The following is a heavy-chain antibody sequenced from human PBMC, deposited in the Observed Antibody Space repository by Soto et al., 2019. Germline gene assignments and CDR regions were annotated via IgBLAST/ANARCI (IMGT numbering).Heavy chain of an antibody. CDR2: IYYSGST. V-gene: IGHV4-59*01. CDR3: ASWTAVTTERLDAGDI. J-gene: IGHJ3*02. CDR1: GGSISSYY. D-gene: IGHD4-17*01. Sequence: PSETLSLTCTVSGGSISSYYWSWIRQPPGKGLEWIGYIYYSGSTNYNPSLKSRVTISVDTSKNQFSLKLSSVTAADTAVYYCASWTAVTTERLDAGDIWGQGTMVTVS.